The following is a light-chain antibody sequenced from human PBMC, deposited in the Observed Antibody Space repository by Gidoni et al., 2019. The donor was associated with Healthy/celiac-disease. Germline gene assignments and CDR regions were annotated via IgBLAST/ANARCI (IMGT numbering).Light chain of an antibody. Sequence: DIVMTHSLDSLAVSLGERATINCKSSQSVLYSPNNKNYLAWYQQKPGQPPKLLIYWASTRESGVPDRCSGSGSGTDFTLTISSLQAEDVAVYYCQQYYSTPRLTFGGGTKVEIK. V-gene: IGKV4-1*01. CDR3: QQYYSTPRLT. J-gene: IGKJ4*01. CDR1: QSVLYSPNNKNY. CDR2: WAS.